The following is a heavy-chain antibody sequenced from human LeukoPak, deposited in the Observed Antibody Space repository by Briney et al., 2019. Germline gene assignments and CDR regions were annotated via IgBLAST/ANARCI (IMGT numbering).Heavy chain of an antibody. CDR1: GYTFTGYY. V-gene: IGHV1-2*02. D-gene: IGHD1-20*01. CDR2: ISPNSGGT. J-gene: IGHJ4*02. CDR3: ARYNWNDDGPPDY. Sequence: ASVKVSCKASGYTFTGYYMHWVRQAPGQGLEWMGWISPNSGGTNYAQKFQGRVTMTRDTSISTAYMELSRLRSDDTAVYYCARYNWNDDGPPDYWGQGTLVTVSS.